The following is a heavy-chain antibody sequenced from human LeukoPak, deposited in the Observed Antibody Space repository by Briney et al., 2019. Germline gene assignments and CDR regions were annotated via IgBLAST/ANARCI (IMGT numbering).Heavy chain of an antibody. J-gene: IGHJ4*02. CDR1: GFTFDDYA. V-gene: IGHV3-9*01. CDR3: AKDKGGKAAAGRPFDY. CDR2: ISWNSGSI. Sequence: GGSLRLSCAASGFTFDDYAMPWVRQAPGKGLEWVSGISWNSGSIGYADSVKGRFTISRDNAKNSLYLQMNSLRAEDTALYYCAKDKGGKAAAGRPFDYWGQGTLVTVSS. D-gene: IGHD6-13*01.